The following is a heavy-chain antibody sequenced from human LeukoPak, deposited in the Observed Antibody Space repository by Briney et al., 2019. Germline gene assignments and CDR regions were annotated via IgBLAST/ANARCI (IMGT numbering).Heavy chain of an antibody. CDR2: IYTSGNT. V-gene: IGHV4-4*07. CDR1: GGSISSYH. Sequence: PETLSLTCTVSGGSISSYHWGWIRQPAGKGLEWIGRIYTSGNTNYNPSLKSRVTMSVDTSSNQFSLKLSSVTAADTAVYYCARGNWNLAIFDYWGQGTLVTVSS. D-gene: IGHD1-1*01. J-gene: IGHJ4*02. CDR3: ARGNWNLAIFDY.